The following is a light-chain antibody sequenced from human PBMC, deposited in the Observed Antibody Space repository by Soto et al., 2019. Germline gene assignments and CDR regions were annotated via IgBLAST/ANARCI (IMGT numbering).Light chain of an antibody. V-gene: IGKV1-5*03. J-gene: IGKJ1*01. CDR1: QSINNS. Sequence: DIQMTQSPSTLSASVGDRVTITCRASQSINNSLAWFQQKPGKAPKVLIYQTSKLHNGVPSRFSGSGSGTQFTLTISGLQPDDFATYYCQRYNSDSETFGQGTKAEIQ. CDR3: QRYNSDSET. CDR2: QTS.